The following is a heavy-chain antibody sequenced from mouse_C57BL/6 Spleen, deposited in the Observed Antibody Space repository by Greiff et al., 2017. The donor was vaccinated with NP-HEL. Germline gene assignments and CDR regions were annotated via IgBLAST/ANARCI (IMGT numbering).Heavy chain of an antibody. D-gene: IGHD4-1*01. J-gene: IGHJ2*01. Sequence: QVQLQQPGAELVMPGASVKLSCKASGYTFTSYWMHWVKQRPGQGLEWIGEIDPSDSYTNYNQKFKGKSTLTVDKSSSTAYMQLSSLTSEDSAVYYGARSKLTGFDYWGQGTTLTVSS. CDR3: ARSKLTGFDY. V-gene: IGHV1-69*01. CDR2: IDPSDSYT. CDR1: GYTFTSYW.